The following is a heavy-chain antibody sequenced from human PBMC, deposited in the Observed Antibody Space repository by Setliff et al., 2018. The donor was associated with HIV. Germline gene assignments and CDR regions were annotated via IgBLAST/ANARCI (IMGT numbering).Heavy chain of an antibody. Sequence: ASVKVSCKASGYTFTSYDINWVRQATGQGLDWMGWMNPNSGNTGYAQKFQGRVTMTRNTSISTAYMELSSLRSEDTAVYYCARGYYLQRYCSGGSCYAPLGYWRQGTLVTVS. CDR3: ARGYYLQRYCSGGSCYAPLGY. V-gene: IGHV1-8*02. J-gene: IGHJ4*02. CDR1: GYTFTSYD. D-gene: IGHD2-15*01. CDR2: MNPNSGNT.